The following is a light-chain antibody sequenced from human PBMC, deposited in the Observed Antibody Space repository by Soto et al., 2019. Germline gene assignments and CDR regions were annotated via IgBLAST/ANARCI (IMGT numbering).Light chain of an antibody. CDR3: QSAENSGIYYV. Sequence: SYELTQPPSVSVSPGQTARITCSGDALPKQYAYWYQQKPGQAPILVIYKDTERPSGIPERFSGYSSGTTVTLTISGVQAGDEAEYYCQSAENSGIYYVFGPGTKVTVL. J-gene: IGLJ1*01. CDR2: KDT. CDR1: ALPKQY. V-gene: IGLV3-25*02.